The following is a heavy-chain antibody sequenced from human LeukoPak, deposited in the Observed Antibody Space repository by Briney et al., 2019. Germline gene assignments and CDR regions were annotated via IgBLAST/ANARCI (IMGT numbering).Heavy chain of an antibody. Sequence: PGGSLRLSCAASGFTFSSYSMNWVRQAPGKGLEWVSYISSSSSTIYYADSVKGRFTISRDNAKNSLYLQMNSLRAEDTALYYCATYLSLRSPSFDYWGQGTLVTVSS. J-gene: IGHJ4*02. CDR3: ATYLSLRSPSFDY. CDR1: GFTFSSYS. CDR2: ISSSSSTI. V-gene: IGHV3-48*01.